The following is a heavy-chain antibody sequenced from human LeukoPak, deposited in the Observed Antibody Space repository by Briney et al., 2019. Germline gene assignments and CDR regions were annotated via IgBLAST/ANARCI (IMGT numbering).Heavy chain of an antibody. D-gene: IGHD3-10*01. J-gene: IGHJ5*02. Sequence: GGSLRLSCAASGFTFSSYAMHWVRQAPGKGLEWVAVISYDGSNKYYADSVKGRFTISRDNSKNTLYLQMNSLRAEDTAVYYCARDLRSYYYGSGSYSPNWFDPWGQGTLVTVSS. CDR3: ARDLRSYYYGSGSYSPNWFDP. CDR2: ISYDGSNK. CDR1: GFTFSSYA. V-gene: IGHV3-30-3*01.